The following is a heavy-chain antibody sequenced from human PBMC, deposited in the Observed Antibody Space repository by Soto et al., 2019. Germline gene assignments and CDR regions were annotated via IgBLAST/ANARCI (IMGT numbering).Heavy chain of an antibody. CDR2: TYYRSKWYN. V-gene: IGHV6-1*01. CDR3: ARDRTYYYDSSGYYLIDHYYYCAMHV. J-gene: IGHJ6*02. CDR1: GDSVSSNSAA. D-gene: IGHD3-22*01. Sequence: SQTLSLTCAISGDSVSSNSAAWNWIRQSPSRGLEWLGRTYYRSKWYNDYAVSVKSRITINPDTSKNQFSLQLNSVTPEDTAVYYCARDRTYYYDSSGYYLIDHYYYCAMHVPGQATSVTVSS.